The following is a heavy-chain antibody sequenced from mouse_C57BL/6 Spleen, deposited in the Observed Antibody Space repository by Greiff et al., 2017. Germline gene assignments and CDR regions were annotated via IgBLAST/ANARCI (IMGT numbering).Heavy chain of an antibody. CDR3: ARDHYYGSSYGYFDV. CDR2: IRNKANGYTT. Sequence: EVHLVESGGGLVQPGGSLSLSCAASGFTFTDYYMSWVRQPPGKALEWLGFIRNKANGYTTEYSASVKGRFTISRDNSQSILYLQMNALRAEDSATYSCARDHYYGSSYGYFDVWGTGTTVTVSS. D-gene: IGHD1-1*01. V-gene: IGHV7-3*01. CDR1: GFTFTDYY. J-gene: IGHJ1*03.